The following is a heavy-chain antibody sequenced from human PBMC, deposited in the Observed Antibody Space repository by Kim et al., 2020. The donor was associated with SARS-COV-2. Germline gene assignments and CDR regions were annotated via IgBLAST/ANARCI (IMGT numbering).Heavy chain of an antibody. J-gene: IGHJ4*02. D-gene: IGHD3-3*01. V-gene: IGHV3-23*01. Sequence: YADSVKGRFTISRDNSKSTVYLQMSSLGAEDTAVYYCAKAVGDFWSGPDYWGQGTLVAVSS. CDR3: AKAVGDFWSGPDY.